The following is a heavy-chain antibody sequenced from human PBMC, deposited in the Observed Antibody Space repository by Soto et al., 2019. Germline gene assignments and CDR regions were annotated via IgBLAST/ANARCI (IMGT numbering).Heavy chain of an antibody. Sequence: SETLSLTCTVSGGSISSGGYYWSWIRQHPGKGLEWIGYIYYSGSTYYNPSLKSRVTISVDTSKNQFSLKLSSVTAADTAVYYCARDPRGWIDYWGQGTLVTVSS. CDR2: IYYSGST. V-gene: IGHV4-31*03. D-gene: IGHD3-22*01. J-gene: IGHJ4*02. CDR1: GGSISSGGYY. CDR3: ARDPRGWIDY.